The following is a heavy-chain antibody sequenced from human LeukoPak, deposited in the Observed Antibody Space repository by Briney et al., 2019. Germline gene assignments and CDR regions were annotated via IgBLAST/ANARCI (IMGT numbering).Heavy chain of an antibody. J-gene: IGHJ4*02. V-gene: IGHV3-23*01. Sequence: TGGSLRLSCAASGFTFSSYAMSWVRQAPGKGLEWVSAISGSGGSTYYADSVKGRFTISRDNSKNTLYLQMNSLRAEDTAVYYCAKAARIPYDYVWGSYPIPYFDYWGQGTLVTVSS. CDR1: GFTFSSYA. D-gene: IGHD3-16*02. CDR2: ISGSGGST. CDR3: AKAARIPYDYVWGSYPIPYFDY.